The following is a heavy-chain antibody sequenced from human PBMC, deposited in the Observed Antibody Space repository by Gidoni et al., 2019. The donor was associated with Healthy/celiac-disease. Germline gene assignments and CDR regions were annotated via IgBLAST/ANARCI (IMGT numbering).Heavy chain of an antibody. D-gene: IGHD1-26*01. V-gene: IGHV4-59*01. CDR1: GGSISSYY. J-gene: IGHJ6*02. CDR3: AREGGSYGYYYYGMDV. Sequence: QVQLQESGPGLVKPSETLSLTCTVSGGSISSYYWSWIRQPPGKGLEWIGYIYYSGSTNYNPSLKSRVTISVDTSKNQFSLKLSSVTAADTAVYYCAREGGSYGYYYYGMDVWGQGTTVTVSS. CDR2: IYYSGST.